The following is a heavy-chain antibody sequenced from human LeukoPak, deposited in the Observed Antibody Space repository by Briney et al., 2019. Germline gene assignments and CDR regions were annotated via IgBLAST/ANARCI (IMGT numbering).Heavy chain of an antibody. CDR2: IIPIFGTA. Sequence: ASVKVSCKASGGTFSSYAISWVRQAPGQGLEWMGGIIPIFGTANYAQKFQGRVTITADESTSTAYMELSSLRSEDTAVYYCARTWFGELLVSNWFDPWGQGTLATVSS. V-gene: IGHV1-69*13. J-gene: IGHJ5*02. CDR1: GGTFSSYA. CDR3: ARTWFGELLVSNWFDP. D-gene: IGHD3-10*01.